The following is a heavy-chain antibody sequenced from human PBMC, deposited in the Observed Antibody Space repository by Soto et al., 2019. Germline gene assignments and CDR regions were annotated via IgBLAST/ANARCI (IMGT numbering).Heavy chain of an antibody. Sequence: GGSLRLSCAASGFTFSSYGMHWVRQAPGKGLEWVAVIWYDGSNKYYADSVKGRFTISRDNSKNTLYLXMNSLRAEDTAVYYCARVDPIAAAGSFDYWGQGTLVTVSS. V-gene: IGHV3-33*01. CDR2: IWYDGSNK. CDR1: GFTFSSYG. D-gene: IGHD6-13*01. CDR3: ARVDPIAAAGSFDY. J-gene: IGHJ4*02.